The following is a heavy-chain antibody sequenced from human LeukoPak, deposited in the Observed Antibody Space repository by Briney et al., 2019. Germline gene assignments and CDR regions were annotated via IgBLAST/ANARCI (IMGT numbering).Heavy chain of an antibody. CDR1: GYTFTGYY. Sequence: ASVKVSCKTSGYTFTGYYIHWVRRAPGQGLEWLGRINPNSGGTSSAPKFQGRVTMTRDTSITTAYMELSSLRFDDTAVYYCARAMDDYGKNWFDPWGQGTLVTVSS. J-gene: IGHJ5*02. CDR3: ARAMDDYGKNWFDP. V-gene: IGHV1-2*06. D-gene: IGHD4-17*01. CDR2: INPNSGGT.